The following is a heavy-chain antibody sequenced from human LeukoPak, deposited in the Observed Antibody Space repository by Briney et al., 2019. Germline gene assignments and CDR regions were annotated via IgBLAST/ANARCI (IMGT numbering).Heavy chain of an antibody. CDR1: GYIFTSYD. D-gene: IGHD3-22*01. J-gene: IGHJ4*02. V-gene: IGHV1-8*01. Sequence: ASVKVSSKASGYIFTSYDINWVRQATGQGLEWMGWMNPNSGNTGYAQKFQGRVTMTRNTSISTAYMELSSLRSEDTAVYYCVISYYYDSSGYYYDYNYWGQGTLVTVSS. CDR3: VISYYYDSSGYYYDYNY. CDR2: MNPNSGNT.